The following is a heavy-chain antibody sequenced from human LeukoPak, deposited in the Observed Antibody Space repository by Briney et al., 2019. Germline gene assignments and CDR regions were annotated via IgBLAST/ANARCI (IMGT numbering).Heavy chain of an antibody. J-gene: IGHJ4*02. CDR1: GFTFSSYG. CDR3: AVGSGSFDY. V-gene: IGHV3-30*03. D-gene: IGHD3-10*01. Sequence: GGSLRLSCAASGFTFSSYGMHWVRQAPGKGLEWVAVISYDGSNKYYADSVKGRFTFSRDNSKNTLYLQMNSLRAEDTAVYYCAVGSGSFDYWGQGTLVTVSS. CDR2: ISYDGSNK.